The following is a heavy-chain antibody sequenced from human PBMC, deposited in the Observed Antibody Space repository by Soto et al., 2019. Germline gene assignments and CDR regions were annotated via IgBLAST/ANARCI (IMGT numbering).Heavy chain of an antibody. D-gene: IGHD6-25*01. CDR1: GYSFTTYW. J-gene: IGHJ6*02. Sequence: PGESLKISCKGSGYSFTTYWIGWVRQMPGKGLEWMGSIYPGDSDTRYSPSFQGQVTISADKSIRTAYLQWNSLKAADTAMYYCASHGGSSCARGYGRGGWGQGTTVTVSS. CDR2: IYPGDSDT. V-gene: IGHV5-51*01. CDR3: ASHGGSSCARGYGRGG.